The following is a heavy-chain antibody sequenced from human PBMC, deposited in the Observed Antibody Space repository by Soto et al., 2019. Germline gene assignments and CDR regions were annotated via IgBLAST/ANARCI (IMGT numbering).Heavy chain of an antibody. V-gene: IGHV3-30-3*01. CDR1: GFTFSSYS. Sequence: GGSLSLSCAASGFTFSSYSMHWVRQAPGKGLEWVAVISYDGSNKYYADSVKGRFTISRDNSKNTLYLQMNSLRAEDTAVYYCARDPNYYDSREAGESYYFDYWGQGTLVTVSS. CDR3: ARDPNYYDSREAGESYYFDY. CDR2: ISYDGSNK. J-gene: IGHJ4*02. D-gene: IGHD3-22*01.